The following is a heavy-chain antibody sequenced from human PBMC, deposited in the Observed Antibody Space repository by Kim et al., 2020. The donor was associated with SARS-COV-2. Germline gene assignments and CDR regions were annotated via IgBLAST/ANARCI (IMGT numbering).Heavy chain of an antibody. J-gene: IGHJ2*01. CDR2: INHSGST. CDR3: ARGLKRNYYGSGSL. CDR1: GGSFSGYY. Sequence: SETLSLTCAVYGGSFSGYYWSWIRQPPGKGLEWIGEINHSGSTNYNPSLKSRVTISVDTSKNQFSLKLSSVTAADTAVYYCARGLKRNYYGSGSLWG. D-gene: IGHD3-10*01. V-gene: IGHV4-34*01.